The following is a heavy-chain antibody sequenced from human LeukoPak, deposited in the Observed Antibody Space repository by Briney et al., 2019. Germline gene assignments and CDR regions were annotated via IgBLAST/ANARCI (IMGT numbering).Heavy chain of an antibody. V-gene: IGHV4-39*01. D-gene: IGHD2-8*01. CDR2: IYHTAST. CDR3: ARHLMAVMDP. Sequence: RASETLSLTCAVSGDSITNSRYHWAWVRQPPGKGLEWVASIYHTASTYYNSSLKSRVTISVETSKNLFSLELTSVTAADTAVYYCARHLMAVMDPWGQGTLVTVSS. CDR1: GDSITNSRYH. J-gene: IGHJ5*02.